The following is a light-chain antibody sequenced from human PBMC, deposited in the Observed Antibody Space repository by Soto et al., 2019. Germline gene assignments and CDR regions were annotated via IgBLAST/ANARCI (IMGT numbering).Light chain of an antibody. CDR3: QQYNSYSGT. CDR1: QSISSW. J-gene: IGKJ1*01. Sequence: DIQMTQSPSTLSASVGDRVTITCRASQSISSWVAWYQQKPGKAPKLLIYKASSLESGVPSRFSGIGSGTEFTLTSSSLQPDDFATYYCQQYNSYSGTFGQGTKV. V-gene: IGKV1-5*03. CDR2: KAS.